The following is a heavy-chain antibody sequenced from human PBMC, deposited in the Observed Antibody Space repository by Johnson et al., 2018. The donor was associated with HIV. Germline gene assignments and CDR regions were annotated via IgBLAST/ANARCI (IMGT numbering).Heavy chain of an antibody. CDR2: ISYDGSNK. V-gene: IGHV3-30-3*01. Sequence: QVQLVESGGGVVQPGRSLRLSCAASRFTFSSYAMHWVRQAPGKGLEWVAIISYDGSNKYYADSVKGRFTISRDNSKNTLYLQMNSLRAEDTAVYYCTTDRYAFDIWGQGTMVTVSS. CDR3: TTDRYAFDI. D-gene: IGHD1-1*01. CDR1: RFTFSSYA. J-gene: IGHJ3*02.